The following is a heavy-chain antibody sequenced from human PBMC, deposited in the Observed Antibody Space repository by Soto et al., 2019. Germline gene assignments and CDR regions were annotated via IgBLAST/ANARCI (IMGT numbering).Heavy chain of an antibody. CDR2: ISGSGGST. D-gene: IGHD3-3*01. J-gene: IGHJ6*02. CDR3: AKGLRFLEWLSPPVGMDV. CDR1: GFTFSSYA. V-gene: IGHV3-23*01. Sequence: PGGSLRLSCAASGFTFSSYAMSWVRQAPGKGLEWVSAISGSGGSTYYADSVKGRFTISRDNSKNTLYLQMNSLRAEDTAVYYCAKGLRFLEWLSPPVGMDVWGQGTTVTVSS.